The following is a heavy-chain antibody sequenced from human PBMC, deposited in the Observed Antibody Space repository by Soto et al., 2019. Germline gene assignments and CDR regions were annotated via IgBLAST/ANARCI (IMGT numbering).Heavy chain of an antibody. J-gene: IGHJ4*02. D-gene: IGHD6-19*01. CDR3: ARVSEYTSGWFDD. CDR2: IYYSGST. CDR1: GGSISSGDYY. Sequence: SETLSLTCTVSGGSISSGDYYWSWIRQPPGKGLEWIGYIYYSGSTYYNPSLKSRVTISVDTSKNQFSLKLSSVTAADTAVYYCARVSEYTSGWFDDWGQGTLVTVSS. V-gene: IGHV4-30-4*01.